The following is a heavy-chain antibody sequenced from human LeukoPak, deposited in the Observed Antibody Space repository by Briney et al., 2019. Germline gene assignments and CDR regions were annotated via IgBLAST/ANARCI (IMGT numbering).Heavy chain of an antibody. Sequence: GAPVKVSCKASGYTFNDFYFHWVRQAPGQGLEWMGWINPNSGGTNYAQKFRGRVTMTSDTSISTAYMELSRLSSDDTAVYYCASISSSYYYFDYWGQGTLVTVSS. D-gene: IGHD6-13*01. CDR2: INPNSGGT. CDR1: GYTFNDFY. V-gene: IGHV1-2*02. CDR3: ASISSSYYYFDY. J-gene: IGHJ4*02.